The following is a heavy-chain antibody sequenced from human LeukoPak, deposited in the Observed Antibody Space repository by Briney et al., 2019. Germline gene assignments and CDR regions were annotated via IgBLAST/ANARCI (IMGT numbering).Heavy chain of an antibody. CDR1: GFIFSNYH. Sequence: PGGSLRLSCAASGFIFSNYHMNWVRQAPGKGLECISYITNSGTSTSYADSVKGRFTISRDNAKNSLYLQMSSLRVEDTAVYYCARGTGYSSGWYGGFDYWGQGTLVTVSS. CDR3: ARGTGYSSGWYGGFDY. CDR2: ITNSGTST. V-gene: IGHV3-48*04. D-gene: IGHD6-19*01. J-gene: IGHJ4*02.